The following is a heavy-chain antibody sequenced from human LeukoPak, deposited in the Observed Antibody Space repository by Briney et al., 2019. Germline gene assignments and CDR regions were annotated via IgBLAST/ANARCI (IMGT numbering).Heavy chain of an antibody. V-gene: IGHV3-13*01. CDR3: VRGGIRVSGIDAFDI. CDR2: IGIGDDT. D-gene: IGHD5/OR15-5a*01. Sequence: GGFLRLSCAASGFTFRDYDMHWVRQTPGRGLEWVSAIGIGDDTHYPDSVKGRFTISRENAKNSLYLQMSSLRDGDTAMYYCVRGGIRVSGIDAFDIWGHGTMVTVSS. CDR1: GFTFRDYD. J-gene: IGHJ3*02.